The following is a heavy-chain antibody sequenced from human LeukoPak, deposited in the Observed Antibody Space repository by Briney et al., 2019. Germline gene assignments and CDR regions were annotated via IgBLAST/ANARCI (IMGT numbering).Heavy chain of an antibody. CDR2: ISSSSSYI. CDR1: GFTFSSYS. V-gene: IGHV3-21*01. Sequence: PGGSLRLSCAASGFTFSSYSMNWVRQAPGKGLEWVSSISSSSSYIYYADSVKGRFTISRDNAKNSLYLQMNSLRAEDTAVYYCARDPSTYNYDSSGYYNWFDPRGQGTLVTVSS. CDR3: ARDPSTYNYDSSGYYNWFDP. J-gene: IGHJ5*02. D-gene: IGHD3-22*01.